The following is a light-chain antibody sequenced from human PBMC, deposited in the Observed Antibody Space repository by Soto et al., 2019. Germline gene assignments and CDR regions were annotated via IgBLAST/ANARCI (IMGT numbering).Light chain of an antibody. Sequence: DIQMTQSPSSLSASVGDRVTITCRASQSISSYLNWYQQKPGKAPKLLIYAASSLQSGVPSRFSGSGSGTDFTLTISSLQPEDFATYYCQPSYSTPFTFGPGTKVDIK. V-gene: IGKV1-39*01. J-gene: IGKJ3*01. CDR1: QSISSY. CDR2: AAS. CDR3: QPSYSTPFT.